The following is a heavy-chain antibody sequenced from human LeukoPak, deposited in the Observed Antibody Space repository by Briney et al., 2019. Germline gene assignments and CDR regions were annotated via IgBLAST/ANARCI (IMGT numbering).Heavy chain of an antibody. V-gene: IGHV3-30-3*01. J-gene: IGHJ4*02. CDR1: GFTFSSYA. CDR2: ISYDGSNK. Sequence: GALRLSCAASGFTFSSYAMHWVRPAPGKGLEWVAVISYDGSNKYYADSVKGRFTISRDNSKNTLYLQMNSLRAEDTAVYYCARADYYVFDYWGQGTLVTVSS. CDR3: ARADYYVFDY. D-gene: IGHD3-10*02.